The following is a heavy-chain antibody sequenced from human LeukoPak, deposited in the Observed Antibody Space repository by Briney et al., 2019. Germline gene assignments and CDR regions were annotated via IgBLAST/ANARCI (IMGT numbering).Heavy chain of an antibody. J-gene: IGHJ3*02. V-gene: IGHV3-7*01. CDR1: GFTISNYW. CDR3: ARRWRSAFDI. D-gene: IGHD5-24*01. Sequence: PGGSLRLSCAASGFTISNYWMSWVRQAPGQGLEWVANIKQDGSDKYYVDSLKGRFTISRDNAKNSLYLQMNSLRAEDTAVYYCARRWRSAFDIWGQGTMVTVSS. CDR2: IKQDGSDK.